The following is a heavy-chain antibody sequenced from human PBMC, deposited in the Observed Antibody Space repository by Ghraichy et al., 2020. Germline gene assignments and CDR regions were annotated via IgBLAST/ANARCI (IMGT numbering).Heavy chain of an antibody. J-gene: IGHJ6*02. V-gene: IGHV3-11*01. CDR1: GFTFSDYY. CDR2: ISSSGNTI. D-gene: IGHD3-9*01. Sequence: GESLRLSCAASGFTFSDYYMSWIRQAPGKGLEWVSHISSSGNTIYYADSVRGRFTISRDNVRKSLYLQMNSLRAEDTAVYYCARDRADTASYYYYAMDVWGLGTTVTVSS. CDR3: ARDRADTASYYYYAMDV.